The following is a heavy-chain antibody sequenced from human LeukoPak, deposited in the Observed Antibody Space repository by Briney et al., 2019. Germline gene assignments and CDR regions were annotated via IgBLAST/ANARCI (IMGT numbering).Heavy chain of an antibody. Sequence: ASVKVSCKPSGYTFTSYYMHWVRQAPGHRREWMGWINPNSGNTGYAQKVQSRVTMTRNTTITTAYMELSSLRSVDAAVSSCARGLGTAMVGYYYYMDVWGKGTTVTISS. D-gene: IGHD5-18*01. CDR3: ARGLGTAMVGYYYYMDV. V-gene: IGHV1-8*02. CDR1: GYTFTSYY. CDR2: INPNSGNT. J-gene: IGHJ6*03.